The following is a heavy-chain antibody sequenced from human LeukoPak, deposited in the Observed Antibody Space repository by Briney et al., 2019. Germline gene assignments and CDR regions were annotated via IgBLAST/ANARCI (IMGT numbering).Heavy chain of an antibody. D-gene: IGHD3-22*01. V-gene: IGHV3-9*01. CDR2: ISWNSGSI. CDR3: AKDIYYYDSSGYFDY. J-gene: IGHJ4*02. Sequence: PGRSLRLSCAVSGFTFDDYAMHWVRQAPGKGLEWVSGISWNSGSIGYADSVKGRFTISRDNAKNSLYLQMNSLRAEDTALYYCAKDIYYYDSSGYFDYWGQGTLVTVSS. CDR1: GFTFDDYA.